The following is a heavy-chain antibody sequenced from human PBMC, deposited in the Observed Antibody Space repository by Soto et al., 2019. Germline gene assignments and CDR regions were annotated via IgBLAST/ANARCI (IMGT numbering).Heavy chain of an antibody. CDR3: AGVTTIEGFDC. CDR2: IHYSGST. J-gene: IGHJ4*02. CDR1: GGSISSGDSY. V-gene: IGHV4-30-4*01. D-gene: IGHD3-22*01. Sequence: PSETLSLTCTVSGGSISSGDSYWSWIRQPPGKGLEWIGYIHYSGSTYYNPSLKSRATISLDTSKNHFSLSLNSVAAADTALYYCAGVTTIEGFDCWGQGTQVTVSS.